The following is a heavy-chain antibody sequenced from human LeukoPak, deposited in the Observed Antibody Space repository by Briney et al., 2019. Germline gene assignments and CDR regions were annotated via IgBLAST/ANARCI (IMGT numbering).Heavy chain of an antibody. CDR3: GGARGGSQAGSRYFEY. CDR1: GFTFNSYV. J-gene: IGHJ4*02. Sequence: PGGSLRLSCAGSGFTFNSYVMHWVRQAPGKGPEWVALIGGDGGERYYGESVKGRFTISRDNSKNTLYVQMNSLRPEDTAIYYCGGARGGSQAGSRYFEYLGQGVPVNGSS. D-gene: IGHD2-2*01. V-gene: IGHV3-30*03. CDR2: IGGDGGER.